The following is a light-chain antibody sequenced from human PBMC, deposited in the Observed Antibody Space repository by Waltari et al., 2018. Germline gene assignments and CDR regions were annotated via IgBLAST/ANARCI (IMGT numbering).Light chain of an antibody. CDR2: GKN. CDR1: SLRSYY. CDR3: NSRDSSGNQV. Sequence: SSELTQDPAVSVALGQTVRITCQGDSLRSYYASWYQQKPGQAPVLVIYGKNNRPSGIPDRCSGSSSVNTASLTSTGAQAEDEADYYCNSRDSSGNQVFGGGTKLTVL. J-gene: IGLJ3*02. V-gene: IGLV3-19*01.